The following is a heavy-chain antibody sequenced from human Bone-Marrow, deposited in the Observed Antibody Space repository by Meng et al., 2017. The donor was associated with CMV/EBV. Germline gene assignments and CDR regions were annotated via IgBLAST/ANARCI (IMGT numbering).Heavy chain of an antibody. CDR3: AREKVAAGWFDP. D-gene: IGHD6-13*01. CDR1: GLNLGSDS. J-gene: IGHJ5*02. V-gene: IGHV3-21*01. Sequence: GAASGLNLGSDSMNWGRQAPGKGLEWVSSISSSSSYIYYADSVKGRFTISRDNAKNSLYLQRNSLRVEDTAVYYCAREKVAAGWFDPWGRGTLVTVSS. CDR2: ISSSSSYI.